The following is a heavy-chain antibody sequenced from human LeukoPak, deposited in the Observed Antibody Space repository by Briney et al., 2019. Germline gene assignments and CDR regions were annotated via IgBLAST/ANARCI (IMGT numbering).Heavy chain of an antibody. V-gene: IGHV3-48*01. CDR1: GFTFSSYN. CDR3: AKDIPYDSSLRSANAFDI. D-gene: IGHD3-22*01. J-gene: IGHJ3*02. Sequence: GGSLRLSCVASGFTFSSYNMNWVRQAPGKGLEWVSYISSGSSTIYYADSVKGRFTISRDNSKNTLYLQMNSLRAEDTAVYYCAKDIPYDSSLRSANAFDIWGQGTMVTVSS. CDR2: ISSGSSTI.